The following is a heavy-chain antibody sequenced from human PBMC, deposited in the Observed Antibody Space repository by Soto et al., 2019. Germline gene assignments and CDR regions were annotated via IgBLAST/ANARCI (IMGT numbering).Heavy chain of an antibody. CDR2: INPNSGGT. CDR1: GYTFTGYY. D-gene: IGHD6-13*01. CDR3: ARRAAAGTELAFYY. V-gene: IGHV1-2*04. Sequence: QVQLVQSGAEVKKPGASVKVSCKASGYTFTGYYMHWVRQAPGQGLEWMGWINPNSGGTNYAQKFQGWVTMTRDTSISTAYMELSRLRSDDTAVYYCARRAAAGTELAFYYWGQGNLVTVSS. J-gene: IGHJ4*02.